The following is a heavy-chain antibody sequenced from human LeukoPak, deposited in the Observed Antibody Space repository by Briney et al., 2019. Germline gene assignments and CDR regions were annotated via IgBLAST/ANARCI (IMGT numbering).Heavy chain of an antibody. D-gene: IGHD3-22*01. CDR3: ARDRDPGYNDSSGYRRVNAFDI. CDR1: GFTFSSNV. J-gene: IGHJ3*02. V-gene: IGHV3-23*01. Sequence: PGGSLRLSCAASGFTFSSNVMSWVRQAPGKGLEWVSAISGSGDSTYYADSVKGRFTISRDNAKNSLYLQMNSLRAEDTAVYYCARDRDPGYNDSSGYRRVNAFDIWGQGTMVTVSS. CDR2: ISGSGDST.